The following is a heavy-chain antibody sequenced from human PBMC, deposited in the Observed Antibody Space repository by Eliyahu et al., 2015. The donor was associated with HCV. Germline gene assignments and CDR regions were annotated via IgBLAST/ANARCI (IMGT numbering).Heavy chain of an antibody. CDR3: IKGRGIINLVDY. D-gene: IGHD3-10*01. V-gene: IGHV3-15*01. CDR2: IKSKXDGETT. Sequence: EVQLVESGGGLVKPGGSLRLSCAASGLTFTNAWMSWVRQAPGKGLGWVGRIKSKXDGETTDYAAPVKGRFTISRDDSKDTVYLEMNSLKTEDTAVYYCIKGRGIINLVDYWGQGTLVTVSS. J-gene: IGHJ4*02. CDR1: GLTFTNAW.